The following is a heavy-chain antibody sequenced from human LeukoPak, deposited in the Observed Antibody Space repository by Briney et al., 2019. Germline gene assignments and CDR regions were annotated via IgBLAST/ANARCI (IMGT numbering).Heavy chain of an antibody. Sequence: PGGSLRLSCATSGFTFSSYWMSWVRQAPAKGMEWVANIKQDGTEKYYVVSVKGRFTISRDNAKNSLYLQMNSLRAEDTAVYYCAREGWLRDFDYWGQGTLVTVSS. D-gene: IGHD5-12*01. CDR2: IKQDGTEK. CDR3: AREGWLRDFDY. CDR1: GFTFSSYW. J-gene: IGHJ4*02. V-gene: IGHV3-7*01.